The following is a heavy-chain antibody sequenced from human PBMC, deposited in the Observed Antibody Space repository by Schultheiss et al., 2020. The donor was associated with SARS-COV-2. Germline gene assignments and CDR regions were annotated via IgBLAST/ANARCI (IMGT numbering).Heavy chain of an antibody. Sequence: GGSLRLSCAASGFTFSSYGMHWVRQAPGKGLEWVAVIWYDGSNKYYADSVKGRFTISRDNSKNTLYLQMSSLRAEDTAVYYCAKSNSQLLPEYFQHWGQGTLVTVSS. J-gene: IGHJ1*01. V-gene: IGHV3-30*02. D-gene: IGHD2-15*01. CDR2: IWYDGSNK. CDR3: AKSNSQLLPEYFQH. CDR1: GFTFSSYG.